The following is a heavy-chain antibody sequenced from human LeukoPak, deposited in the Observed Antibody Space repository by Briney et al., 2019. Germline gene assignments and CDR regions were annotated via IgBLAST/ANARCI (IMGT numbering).Heavy chain of an antibody. V-gene: IGHV4-59*01. CDR2: IYYSGST. CDR1: GGSISSYY. J-gene: IGHJ4*02. Sequence: PSETLSLTCTVSGGSISSYYWSWIRQPPGKGLEWIGYIYYSGSTNYNPSLKSRATISVDTSKNQFSLKLSSVTAADTAVYYCARAGEQQLEFDYWGQGTLVTVSS. CDR3: ARAGEQQLEFDY. D-gene: IGHD6-13*01.